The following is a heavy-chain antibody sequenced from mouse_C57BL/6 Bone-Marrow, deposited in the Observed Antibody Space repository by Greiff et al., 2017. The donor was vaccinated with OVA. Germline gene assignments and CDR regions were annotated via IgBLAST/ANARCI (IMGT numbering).Heavy chain of an antibody. Sequence: DVMLVESGGDLVKPGGSLKLSCAASGFTFSSYGMSWVRQTPDKRLEWVATISSGGSYTYYPDSVKGRFTISRDNAKNTLYLQMSSLKSEDTAMYYCARRGGRGDYLDYWGQGTTLTVSS. CDR2: ISSGGSYT. CDR1: GFTFSSYG. CDR3: ARRGGRGDYLDY. J-gene: IGHJ2*01. V-gene: IGHV5-6*02. D-gene: IGHD3-3*01.